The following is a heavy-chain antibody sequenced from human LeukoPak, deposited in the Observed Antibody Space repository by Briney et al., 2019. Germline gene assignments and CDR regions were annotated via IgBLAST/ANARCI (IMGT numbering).Heavy chain of an antibody. CDR2: IWYDGSNK. D-gene: IGHD2-15*01. V-gene: IGHV3-33*01. Sequence: GGSLRLSCAASGFTFRSYGMHWVRQAPGKGLEWVAVIWYDGSNKYYADSVKGRFTISRDNSKNTLYLQMNSLRAEDTAVYYCAREFGVVVVAATNYYYYGMDVWGQGTTVTVSS. CDR1: GFTFRSYG. CDR3: AREFGVVVVAATNYYYYGMDV. J-gene: IGHJ6*02.